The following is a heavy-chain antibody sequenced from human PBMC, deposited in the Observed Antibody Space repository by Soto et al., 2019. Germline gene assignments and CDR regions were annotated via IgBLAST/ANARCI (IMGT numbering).Heavy chain of an antibody. CDR2: ISGGGDAT. CDR3: ATGFSGSSPDNWFGP. V-gene: IGHV3-23*01. D-gene: IGHD6-13*01. J-gene: IGHJ5*02. CDR1: TFTFSRYA. Sequence: EVQLLESGGGLVQPGGSLRLSCTASTFTFSRYAMNWVRQAPGKGLEWVSAISGGGDATFYADSLRGRFTISRDNSKNTLNFQVNSLRVEVTALYYCATGFSGSSPDNWFGPWGQGTLVTVSS.